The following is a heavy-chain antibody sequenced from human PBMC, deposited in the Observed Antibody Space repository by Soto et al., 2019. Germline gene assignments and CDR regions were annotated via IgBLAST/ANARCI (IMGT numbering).Heavy chain of an antibody. CDR1: GFTFGGYA. J-gene: IGHJ6*02. CDR2: IRSKAYGGTT. Sequence: GGPLRLSCTSSGFTFGGYAMSWFRQAPGKGLEWVGFIRSKAYGGTTEYAASVKGRFTISRDDSKSIAYLQMNSLKTEDTAVYYCTRVLVVEQQGNPYRATRGRYYYYYGMDVWGQGTTVTVSS. V-gene: IGHV3-49*03. D-gene: IGHD6-13*01. CDR3: TRVLVVEQQGNPYRATRGRYYYYYGMDV.